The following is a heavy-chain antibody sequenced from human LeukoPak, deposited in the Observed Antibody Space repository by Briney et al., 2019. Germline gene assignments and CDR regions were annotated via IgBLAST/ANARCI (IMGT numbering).Heavy chain of an antibody. Sequence: GGSLRLSCAAPGFTFSSYAMSWVRQAPGKGLEWVSSISKNSDYIYYADSVRGRFTISRDNAKNSLYLQMNSLIVEDTAVYYCARGRSTRELDYWGQGSLVTVSS. J-gene: IGHJ4*02. V-gene: IGHV3-21*01. CDR1: GFTFSSYA. D-gene: IGHD1-26*01. CDR3: ARGRSTRELDY. CDR2: ISKNSDYI.